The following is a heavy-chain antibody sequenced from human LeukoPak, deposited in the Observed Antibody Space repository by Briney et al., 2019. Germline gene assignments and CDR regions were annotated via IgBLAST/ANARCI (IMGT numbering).Heavy chain of an antibody. J-gene: IGHJ6*03. CDR3: ARVISYYYYYMDV. CDR1: GDSISGYY. V-gene: IGHV4-4*07. Sequence: PSETLSLTCTVSGDSISGYYWSWIRQPAGKGLEWIGRIYASGSTNYNPSLKSRVTMSVDTSKNQFSLKPSSVTAADTAVYYCARVISYYYYYMDVWGKGTTVTISS. CDR2: IYASGST.